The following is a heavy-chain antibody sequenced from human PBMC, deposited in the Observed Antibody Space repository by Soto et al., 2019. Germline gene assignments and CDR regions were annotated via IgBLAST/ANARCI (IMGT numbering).Heavy chain of an antibody. V-gene: IGHV3-30*18. Sequence: QVQLVESGEGVVQPGRSLRLSCAASGFTFSSYGMHWVRQAPGKGLEWVAVISYDGSNKYYADSVKGRFTISRDNSKNSLYLQMNSLRAEDTAVYYCAKDEFDYWGQGTLVTVSS. J-gene: IGHJ4*02. CDR2: ISYDGSNK. CDR1: GFTFSSYG. CDR3: AKDEFDY.